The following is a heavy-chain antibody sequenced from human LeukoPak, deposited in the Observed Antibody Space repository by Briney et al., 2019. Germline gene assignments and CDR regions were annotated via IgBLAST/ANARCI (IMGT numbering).Heavy chain of an antibody. Sequence: ASVKVSCKASGYTFTSYGISWVRQAPGQGLEWMGWISAYNGNTNYAQKLQGRVTMTTDTSTSTAYMELRSLRSDDTAVYYCARAKFSAYTGNPGARKSSYDMDVWGKGTTVTVSS. D-gene: IGHD1-26*01. CDR2: ISAYNGNT. CDR1: GYTFTSYG. J-gene: IGHJ6*03. V-gene: IGHV1-18*01. CDR3: ARAKFSAYTGNPGARKSSYDMDV.